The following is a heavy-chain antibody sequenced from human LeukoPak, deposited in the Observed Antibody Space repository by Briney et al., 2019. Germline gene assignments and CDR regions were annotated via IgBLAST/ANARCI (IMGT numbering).Heavy chain of an antibody. CDR2: IYYSGSN. V-gene: IGHV4-59*08. D-gene: IGHD6-19*01. CDR3: ARHRDYGSGWFGFDY. J-gene: IGHJ4*02. CDR1: GGSISGYY. Sequence: PSETLSLTCTVSGGSISGYYWNWIRQPPGKGLEWIAYIYYSGSNNHNPCLKSRVSISVDTSKNQFSLKLSSVTATDTAVYYCARHRDYGSGWFGFDYWGQGALVTVSS.